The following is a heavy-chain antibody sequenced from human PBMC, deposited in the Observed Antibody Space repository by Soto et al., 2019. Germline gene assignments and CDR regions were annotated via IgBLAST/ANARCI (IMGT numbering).Heavy chain of an antibody. D-gene: IGHD3-10*01. CDR3: ATRSGGGGAFDF. CDR1: GFTFYTYE. CDR2: ISSSGSTT. Sequence: GGSLRLSCAASGFTFYTYEMNWVRQSPGKGLEWVSYISSSGSTTYYADSVKGRFTISRDNAKNSLYLQMNSLRAEDTAIYYCATRSGGGGAFDFWGQGTMVTVSS. J-gene: IGHJ3*01. V-gene: IGHV3-48*03.